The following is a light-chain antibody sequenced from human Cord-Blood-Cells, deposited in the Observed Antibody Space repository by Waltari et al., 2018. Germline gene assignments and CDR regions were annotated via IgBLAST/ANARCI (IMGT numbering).Light chain of an antibody. CDR1: KDISNY. V-gene: IGKV1-33*01. J-gene: IGKJ4*01. CDR2: DAS. CDR3: QQYDNLPLT. Sequence: DIQMTQSPSSLSASVGDRVTITCQASKDISNYLNWYQQKPGKDPKLLIYDASNLETGVPSRFSGSGSGTDVTFTISSLQPEDIATYYCQQYDNLPLTFGGGTKVEIK.